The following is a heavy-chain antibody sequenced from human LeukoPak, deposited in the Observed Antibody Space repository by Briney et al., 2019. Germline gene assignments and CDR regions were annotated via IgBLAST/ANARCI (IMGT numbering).Heavy chain of an antibody. J-gene: IGHJ4*02. CDR1: GXSIXSHY. D-gene: IGHD3-22*01. CDR3: ARQRDYYDSSGNFDY. V-gene: IGHV4-59*08. CDR2: IYYSGST. Sequence: EXLXLXXTXSGXSIXSHYWSWIRQPPGKGLEWIGYIYYSGSTNYNPSLKSRVTISVDTCKNQFSLKLSSVTAADTAVYYCARQRDYYDSSGNFDYWGQGTLVTVSS.